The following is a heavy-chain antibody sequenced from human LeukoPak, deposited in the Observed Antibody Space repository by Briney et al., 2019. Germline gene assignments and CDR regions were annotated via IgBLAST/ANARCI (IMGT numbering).Heavy chain of an antibody. Sequence: ASVTVSCTASGYTFTNYYMHWVRQAPGQGLEWMGIINPSGGSTSYTQKFQGRVTMTRDTSTSTVYMELSSLRSEDTAVYYCARTPTVTPTKRYFDYWGQGTLVTVSS. CDR1: GYTFTNYY. D-gene: IGHD4-17*01. J-gene: IGHJ4*02. CDR3: ARTPTVTPTKRYFDY. V-gene: IGHV1-46*01. CDR2: INPSGGST.